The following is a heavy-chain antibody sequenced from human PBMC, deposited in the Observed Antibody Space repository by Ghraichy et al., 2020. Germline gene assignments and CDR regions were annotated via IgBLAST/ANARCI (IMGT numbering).Heavy chain of an antibody. V-gene: IGHV4-59*01. J-gene: IGHJ4*02. D-gene: IGHD4-23*01. Sequence: SQTLSLTCSVSGGSIRNYYWSWIRQPPGRGLESIGYMNYGGSTNYNPSLKSRVTISIDTSKNQFSLNLSSLTAADTAVYYCVASTVVTLLYNWGQGTLVTVSS. CDR2: MNYGGST. CDR3: VASTVVTLLYN. CDR1: GGSIRNYY.